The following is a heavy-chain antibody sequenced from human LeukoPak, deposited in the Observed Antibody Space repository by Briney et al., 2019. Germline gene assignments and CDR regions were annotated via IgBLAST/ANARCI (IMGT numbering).Heavy chain of an antibody. V-gene: IGHV3-23*01. CDR1: GFTFSSYA. Sequence: GGSLRLSCAASGFTFSSYAVSWVRQAPGKGLEWVSAISGSGGSTYYADSVKGRFTISRDNSKNTLYLQMNSLRAEDTAVYYCAIHPRQWLVVEFDYWGQGTLVTVSS. D-gene: IGHD6-19*01. CDR2: ISGSGGST. CDR3: AIHPRQWLVVEFDY. J-gene: IGHJ4*02.